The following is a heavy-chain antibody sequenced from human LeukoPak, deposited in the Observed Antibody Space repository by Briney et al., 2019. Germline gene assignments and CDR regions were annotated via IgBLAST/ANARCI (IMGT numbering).Heavy chain of an antibody. V-gene: IGHV3-7*03. Sequence: GGSLRLSCAASGFTFSSYWMSWVRQAPGKGLEWVANIKQDGSEKYYVDSVKGRFTISRDNAKNSLYLQMNSLRAEDTAVYYCARTYYYDSSGYYYSEYYFDYWGQGTLVIVSS. D-gene: IGHD3-22*01. J-gene: IGHJ4*02. CDR1: GFTFSSYW. CDR3: ARTYYYDSSGYYYSEYYFDY. CDR2: IKQDGSEK.